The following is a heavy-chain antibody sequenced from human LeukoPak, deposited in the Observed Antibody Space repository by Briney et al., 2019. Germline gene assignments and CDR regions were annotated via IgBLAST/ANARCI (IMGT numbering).Heavy chain of an antibody. J-gene: IGHJ6*02. Sequence: GGSLRLSCAASGFTFSSYAMNWVRQAPGKGLEWVSTISGSGGGPYYADSVKGRFTISRDNSKNALSLQMNSLRAEDTAVYYCAKSAASTQYYYGMDVWGQGTTVTVSS. CDR1: GFTFSSYA. CDR2: ISGSGGGP. V-gene: IGHV3-23*01. CDR3: AKSAASTQYYYGMDV. D-gene: IGHD6-25*01.